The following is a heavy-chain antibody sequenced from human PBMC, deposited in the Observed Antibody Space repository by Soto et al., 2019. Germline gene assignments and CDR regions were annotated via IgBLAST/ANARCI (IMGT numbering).Heavy chain of an antibody. Sequence: EVQLVESGGGLVQPGRSLRLSCAASGFAFDDYTMHWVRQVPGKGLEWVSGINWNSDTVGYADSVKGRFTISRDNARNSLYLQMDSLRAEDTALYYCAKTMAVVVMTDAFDIWGQGTMVTVYS. CDR3: AKTMAVVVMTDAFDI. D-gene: IGHD3-22*01. CDR1: GFAFDDYT. V-gene: IGHV3-9*01. J-gene: IGHJ3*02. CDR2: INWNSDTV.